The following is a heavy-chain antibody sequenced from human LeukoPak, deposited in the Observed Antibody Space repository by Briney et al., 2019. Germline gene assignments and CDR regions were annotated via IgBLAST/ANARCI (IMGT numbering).Heavy chain of an antibody. Sequence: KPSETLSLTCTVSGGSISSYYWSWIRQPPGKGLEWIGYIYYSGTTNYNPSLKSRVTISVDTSKNQFSLKLSSVTAADMAVYCAGGVYIAAAQYGYWGQGTLVTVSS. D-gene: IGHD6-13*01. CDR3: GGVYIAAAQYGY. CDR1: GGSISSYY. J-gene: IGHJ4*02. V-gene: IGHV4-59*01. CDR2: IYYSGTT.